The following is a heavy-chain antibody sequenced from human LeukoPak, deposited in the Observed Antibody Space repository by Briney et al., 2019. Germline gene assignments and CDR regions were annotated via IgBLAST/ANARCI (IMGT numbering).Heavy chain of an antibody. D-gene: IGHD3-10*01. CDR1: GLTFSDYP. V-gene: IGHV3-64*01. CDR3: AREAPAGSYDY. Sequence: GGSLRLSCEVSGLTFSDYPMHWVRQAPGKGLESVSAISQNGDNIYYAYSVKGRFTISRDNSKNTLYLQIGSLRPEDMAVYYCAREAPAGSYDYWGQGTLITVSS. J-gene: IGHJ4*02. CDR2: ISQNGDNI.